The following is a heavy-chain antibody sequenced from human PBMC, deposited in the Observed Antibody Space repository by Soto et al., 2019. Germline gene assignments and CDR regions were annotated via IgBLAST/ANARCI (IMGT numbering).Heavy chain of an antibody. Sequence: QVQLVQSGAEVKKPVSSVKVSCKASGGTFSTSAISWVRQAPGQGLEWVGGIMPVFPTPDYAQNFQGRVTITADESTTTAYLELTSLRADDTAVYDCARDKDRLQLGGNYYYILYVWGQGTAITVSS. J-gene: IGHJ6*02. V-gene: IGHV1-69*12. D-gene: IGHD1-1*01. CDR1: GGTFSTSA. CDR3: ARDKDRLQLGGNYYYILYV. CDR2: IMPVFPTP.